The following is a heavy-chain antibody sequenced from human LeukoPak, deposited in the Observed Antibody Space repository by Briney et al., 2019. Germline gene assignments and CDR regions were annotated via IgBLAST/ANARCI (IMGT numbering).Heavy chain of an antibody. CDR3: ARVTFNYFGSGDAFDI. CDR1: GFTVSSNY. D-gene: IGHD3-10*01. V-gene: IGHV3-66*01. Sequence: GASLRLSCAASGFTVSSNYMSWVRQAPGKGLEWVSIIYSDGSTYYADSVKGRFTISRDNSKNTLYLQMNSLRAEDTAVYYCARVTFNYFGSGDAFDIWGQGTMVTVCS. J-gene: IGHJ3*02. CDR2: IYSDGST.